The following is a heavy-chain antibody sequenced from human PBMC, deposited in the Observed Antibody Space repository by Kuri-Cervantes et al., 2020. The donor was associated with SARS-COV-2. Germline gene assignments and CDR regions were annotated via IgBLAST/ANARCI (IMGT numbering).Heavy chain of an antibody. D-gene: IGHD3-3*01. Sequence: GSLRLSCAASGFTSSNYWMSWVRQAPGKGLEWVSFISGRSTYYADSRKGRFTISRDNSKNTLHLQMNSLRAEDTAVYYCARGHYVFWSGYYFDYWGQGTLVTVSS. CDR1: GFTSSNYW. CDR3: ARGHYVFWSGYYFDY. V-gene: IGHV3-38-3*01. CDR2: ISGRST. J-gene: IGHJ4*02.